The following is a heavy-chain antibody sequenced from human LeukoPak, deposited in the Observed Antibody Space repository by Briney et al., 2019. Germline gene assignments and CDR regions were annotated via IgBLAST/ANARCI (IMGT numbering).Heavy chain of an antibody. CDR1: GFTFSSYG. CDR2: IWYDGSNK. J-gene: IGHJ4*02. V-gene: IGHV3-30*02. D-gene: IGHD1-26*01. CDR3: AKGAYSEVLSGLDY. Sequence: SGGSLRLSCAASGFTFSSYGMHWVRQAPGKGLEWVAFIWYDGSNKYYADSVKGRFTISRDNSKNTLYLQMNSLRAEDTAVYYCAKGAYSEVLSGLDYWGQGTLVTVSS.